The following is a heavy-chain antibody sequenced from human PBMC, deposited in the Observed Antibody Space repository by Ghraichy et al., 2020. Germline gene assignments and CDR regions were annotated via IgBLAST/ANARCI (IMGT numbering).Heavy chain of an antibody. CDR3: AKDFSLIYSSGCFDY. V-gene: IGHV3-23*01. D-gene: IGHD6-19*01. Sequence: LTCAASGFTFSSYAMSWVRQAPGKGLEWVSAISGSGGSTYYADSVKGRFTISRDNSKNTLYLQMNSLRAEDTAVYYCAKDFSLIYSSGCFDYWGQGTLVTVSS. J-gene: IGHJ4*02. CDR1: GFTFSSYA. CDR2: ISGSGGST.